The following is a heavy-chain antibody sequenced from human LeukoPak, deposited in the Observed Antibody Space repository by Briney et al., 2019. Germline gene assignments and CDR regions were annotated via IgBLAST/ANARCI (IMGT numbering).Heavy chain of an antibody. J-gene: IGHJ4*02. CDR3: AKDRGYGSGLYYGAYYFDY. V-gene: IGHV3-74*01. D-gene: IGHD3-10*01. Sequence: GGSLRLSCAASGFTLSSYWMHWVRQAPGKGLVWVSRINGDGRITTYADSVKGRFTISRDTAKNTLYLQMNSLRAEDTAVYYCAKDRGYGSGLYYGAYYFDYWGQGTLVTVSS. CDR2: INGDGRIT. CDR1: GFTLSSYW.